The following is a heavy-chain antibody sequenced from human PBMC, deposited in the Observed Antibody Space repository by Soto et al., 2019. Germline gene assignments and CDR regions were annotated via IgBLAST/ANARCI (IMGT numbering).Heavy chain of an antibody. J-gene: IGHJ4*02. CDR2: ISDSGGST. V-gene: IGHV3-23*01. CDR1: GFTFSSYA. Sequence: EVQLLESGGGLVQPGGSLRLSCAASGFTFSSYAMAWVRQAPGTGLEWVSTISDSGGSTHYADSVKGRFTISRDNSKNTLYLQMNSLGAEDTDVYYCAKDGPPATVVVTAMFGYWGQGTLVTVSS. D-gene: IGHD2-21*02. CDR3: AKDGPPATVVVTAMFGY.